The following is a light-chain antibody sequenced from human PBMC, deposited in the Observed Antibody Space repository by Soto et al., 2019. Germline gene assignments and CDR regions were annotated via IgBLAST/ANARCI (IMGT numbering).Light chain of an antibody. CDR1: SSDVGSYDL. CDR3: CSHTGSDTYVL. Sequence: QSALTQPASVSGSPGQSITISCTGTSSDVGSYDLVSWYQQHPGKAPKLIIYEGTKRPSGVSNRFSGSNSGNTAALTISGLQAEDEADYYGCSHTGSDTYVLFGGGTKRTVL. V-gene: IGLV2-23*01. J-gene: IGLJ2*01. CDR2: EGT.